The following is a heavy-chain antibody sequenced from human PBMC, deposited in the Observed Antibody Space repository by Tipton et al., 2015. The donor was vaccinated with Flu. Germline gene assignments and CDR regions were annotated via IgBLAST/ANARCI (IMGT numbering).Heavy chain of an antibody. J-gene: IGHJ4*02. CDR3: ARRAWGPDS. Sequence: TLSLTCTVSGGSISSYYWSWIRQPPGKGLEWIGYIYYSGSTNYNPSLKSRVTISVDTSKNQFSLKLSSVTAADTAVYYCARRAWGPDSWGQGTLVTVSS. D-gene: IGHD7-27*01. CDR1: GGSISSYY. CDR2: IYYSGST. V-gene: IGHV4-59*01.